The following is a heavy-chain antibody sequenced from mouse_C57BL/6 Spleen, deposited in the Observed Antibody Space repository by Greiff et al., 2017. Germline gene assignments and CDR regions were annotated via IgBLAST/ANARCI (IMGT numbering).Heavy chain of an antibody. CDR1: GYTFTSYW. J-gene: IGHJ1*03. V-gene: IGHV1-69*01. CDR3: ARTQYYGSGDWYFDV. D-gene: IGHD1-1*01. Sequence: VQLQQPGAELVMPGASVKLSCKASGYTFTSYWMHWVKQRPGQGLEWIGEIDPSDSYTNYNQKFKGKSTLTVDKSSSTAYMQLSSLTSEDSAVYYCARTQYYGSGDWYFDVWGTGTTVTVSS. CDR2: IDPSDSYT.